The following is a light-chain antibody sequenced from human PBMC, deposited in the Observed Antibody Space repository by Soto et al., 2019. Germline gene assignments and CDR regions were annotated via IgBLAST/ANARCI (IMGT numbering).Light chain of an antibody. CDR2: GAS. CDR3: QQYGSSPT. Sequence: QAPDSRSWSPGEKYNNSCRASQSVSSSYLAWYQQKPGQAPRLLIYGASSRPTGIPDRFSGSGSGTDFTLTISRLEQDGCLVYYCQQYGSSPTFGQGARVEIK. J-gene: IGKJ5*01. CDR1: QSVSSSY. V-gene: IGKV3-20*01.